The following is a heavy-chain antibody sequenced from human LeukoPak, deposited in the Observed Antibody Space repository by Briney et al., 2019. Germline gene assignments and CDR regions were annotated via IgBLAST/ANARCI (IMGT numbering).Heavy chain of an antibody. CDR2: ISGSGGST. V-gene: IGHV3-23*01. J-gene: IGHJ3*02. D-gene: IGHD1-7*01. CDR3: AKDRITGTTGYAFDI. Sequence: GGSLRLSCAASGFTFSLYLMHWFRQAPGKGLEWVSAISGSGGSTYYADSVKGRFTISRDNSKNTLYLQMNSLRAEDTAVYYYAKDRITGTTGYAFDIWGQGTMVTVSS. CDR1: GFTFSLYL.